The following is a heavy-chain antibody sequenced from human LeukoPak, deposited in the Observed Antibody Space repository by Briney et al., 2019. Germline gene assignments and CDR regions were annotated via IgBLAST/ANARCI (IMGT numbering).Heavy chain of an antibody. J-gene: IGHJ4*02. Sequence: GGSLRLSCAASGFTFSSYAMSWVRQAPGKGLEWVSTITGSGGSTYYADSVKGRFTISRDTSKNTLYLQMNSLRAEDTAVYYCARAGTTGSVDFWGQGTLVTVSS. CDR2: ITGSGGST. CDR1: GFTFSSYA. CDR3: ARAGTTGSVDF. V-gene: IGHV3-23*01. D-gene: IGHD4-17*01.